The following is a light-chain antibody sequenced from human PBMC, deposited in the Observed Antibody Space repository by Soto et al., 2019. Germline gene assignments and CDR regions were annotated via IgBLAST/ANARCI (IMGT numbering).Light chain of an antibody. CDR1: QSISSW. V-gene: IGKV1-5*01. J-gene: IGKJ1*01. CDR3: QQYNSYST. Sequence: DIQMTQSPSTLSASVGDRVTITCRASQSISSWLAWYQQKPGKAPKLLIYDASSLESGVPSRFSRSGSGTEFTLTISSLQPDDFSPYYCQQYNSYSTFGQGTKVEIK. CDR2: DAS.